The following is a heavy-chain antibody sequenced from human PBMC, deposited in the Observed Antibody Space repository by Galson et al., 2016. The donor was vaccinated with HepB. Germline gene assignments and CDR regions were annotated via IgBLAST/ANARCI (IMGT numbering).Heavy chain of an antibody. D-gene: IGHD5-24*01. J-gene: IGHJ3*02. CDR2: IRDSTTM. CDR1: GFTFNIYT. Sequence: SLRLSCAASGFTFNIYTVNWVRQAPGKGLEWVSYIRDSTTMYHADSVKGRFTISRDDAKNSLYLQMNSLRDDDTALYYCVRDYNYAFDIWGQGTMVTVSS. V-gene: IGHV3-48*02. CDR3: VRDYNYAFDI.